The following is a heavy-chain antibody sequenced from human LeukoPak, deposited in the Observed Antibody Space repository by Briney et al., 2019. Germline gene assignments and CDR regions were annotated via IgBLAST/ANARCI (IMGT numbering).Heavy chain of an antibody. V-gene: IGHV3-9*01. CDR1: GFTFDDYA. D-gene: IGHD3-3*01. J-gene: IGHJ4*02. CDR2: ISWNSGSI. Sequence: GGSLRLSCAASGFTFDDYAMHWVRQAPGKGLEWVSGISWNSGSIGYADSVKGRFTISRDNAKNSLYLQMNSLRAEDTALYYCAKDGGYYRFDYWGQGTLVTVSS. CDR3: AKDGGYYRFDY.